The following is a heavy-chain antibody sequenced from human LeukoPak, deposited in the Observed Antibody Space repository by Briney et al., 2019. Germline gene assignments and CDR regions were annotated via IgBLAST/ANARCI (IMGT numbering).Heavy chain of an antibody. CDR2: IYYSGST. CDR1: GGSISSGDYY. CDR3: ANYFYDILTGYFDAFDI. V-gene: IGHV4-30-4*01. J-gene: IGHJ3*02. Sequence: PSQTLSLTCTVSGGSISSGDYYWSWIRQPPGKGLEWIGYIYYSGSTYYNPSLKSRVTISVDTSKNQFSLKLSSVTAADTAVYYCANYFYDILTGYFDAFDIWGQGTMVTVSS. D-gene: IGHD3-9*01.